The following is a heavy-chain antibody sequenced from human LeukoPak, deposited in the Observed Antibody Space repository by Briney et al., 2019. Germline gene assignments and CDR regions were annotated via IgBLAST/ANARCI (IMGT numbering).Heavy chain of an antibody. CDR3: ASSPARGIVGADFDY. D-gene: IGHD1-26*01. Sequence: TSETLSLTCTVSGYSISSGYYWGWIRQPPGKGLEWIGSIYHSGSTYYNPSLKSRVTISVDTSKNQFSLKLSSVTAADTAVYYCASSPARGIVGADFDYWGQGTLVTVSS. CDR2: IYHSGST. CDR1: GYSISSGYY. V-gene: IGHV4-38-2*02. J-gene: IGHJ4*02.